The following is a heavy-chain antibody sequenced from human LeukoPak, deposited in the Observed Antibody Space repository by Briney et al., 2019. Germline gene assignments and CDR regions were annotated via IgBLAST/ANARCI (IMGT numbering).Heavy chain of an antibody. Sequence: GASVKVSCKASGYTFTSYDINRVRQATGQGLEWMGWMNPNSGNTGYAQKFQGRVTMTRNTSISTAYMELSSLRSEDTAVYYCARVSTYYDFWSAPRPLYYFDYWGQGTLVTVSS. V-gene: IGHV1-8*01. CDR2: MNPNSGNT. CDR1: GYTFTSYD. J-gene: IGHJ4*02. D-gene: IGHD3-3*01. CDR3: ARVSTYYDFWSAPRPLYYFDY.